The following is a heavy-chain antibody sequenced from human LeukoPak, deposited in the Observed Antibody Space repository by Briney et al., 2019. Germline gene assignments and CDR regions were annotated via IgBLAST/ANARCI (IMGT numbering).Heavy chain of an antibody. CDR2: IKQDGSEQ. V-gene: IGHV3-7*05. D-gene: IGHD6-13*01. CDR3: ARMGGYSSTFGY. CDR1: VFTFSNYW. Sequence: GGSLRLSCAASVFTFSNYWMSWVRQAPGKGLEWVANIKQDGSEQYDVDSVKGRFTISRDNAKNSLYLQMNSLRAENTAVYYCARMGGYSSTFGYWGQGTLVTVSS. J-gene: IGHJ4*02.